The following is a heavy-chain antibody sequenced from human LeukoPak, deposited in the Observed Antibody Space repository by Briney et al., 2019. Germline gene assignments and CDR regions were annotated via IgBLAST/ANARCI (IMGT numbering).Heavy chain of an antibody. D-gene: IGHD4-17*01. CDR1: GFTFSIYA. CDR3: VKGATVTTRPNYDY. CDR2: ISGGGGST. Sequence: GGSLRLSCAASGFTFSIYAMTWVRQAPGKGLEWVSVISGGGGSTYYGDSVKGRFTISRDNSKNTLFLRMNSLRVEDTATYYCVKGATVTTRPNYDYWGQGTLVTVSS. J-gene: IGHJ4*02. V-gene: IGHV3-23*01.